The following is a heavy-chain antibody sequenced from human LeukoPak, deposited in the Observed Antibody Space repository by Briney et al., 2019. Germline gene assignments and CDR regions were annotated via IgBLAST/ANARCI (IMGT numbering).Heavy chain of an antibody. CDR2: IKEDGSAK. J-gene: IGHJ4*02. D-gene: IGHD5-12*01. Sequence: GGSLRLSCAASGFXFSSYWMSWVRQAPGKGLEWVAYIKEDGSAKYSVDSVKGRFTISRDNAKNTLYLQMNSLRAEDTAVYYCARDSPGYGAYDLGWGQGTLVTVSS. CDR1: GFXFSSYW. CDR3: ARDSPGYGAYDLG. V-gene: IGHV3-7*04.